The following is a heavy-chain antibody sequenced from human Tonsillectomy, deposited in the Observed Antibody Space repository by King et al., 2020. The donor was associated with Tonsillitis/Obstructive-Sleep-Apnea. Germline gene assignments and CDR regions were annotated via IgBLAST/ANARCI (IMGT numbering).Heavy chain of an antibody. J-gene: IGHJ4*02. Sequence: QLQESGPGLVKPSETLSLTCTVSGGSISSSSYYWGWIRQPPGKGLEWIGSIYYSGSTYYNPSLKSRVTISVDTSKNQFSLKLTPVTAADTAVYYCARRFGYGSSTFDYWGQGTLVTVSS. CDR1: GGSISSSSYY. V-gene: IGHV4-39*01. D-gene: IGHD6-6*01. CDR2: IYYSGST. CDR3: ARRFGYGSSTFDY.